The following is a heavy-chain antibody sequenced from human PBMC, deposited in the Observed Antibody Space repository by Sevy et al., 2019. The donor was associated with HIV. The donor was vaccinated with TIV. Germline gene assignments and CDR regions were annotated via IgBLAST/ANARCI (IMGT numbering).Heavy chain of an antibody. V-gene: IGHV5-10-1*01. CDR1: GYSFTSYW. D-gene: IGHD2-2*02. CDR3: ARLRYCSSTSCYMIDY. CDR2: IDPSDSYT. J-gene: IGHJ4*02. Sequence: GETLKISCKGSGYSFTSYWISWVRQMPGKGLEWMGRIDPSDSYTNYSPSFQGHVTISADKSISTAYLQWSSLKASDTAMYYCARLRYCSSTSCYMIDYWGQGTLVTVSS.